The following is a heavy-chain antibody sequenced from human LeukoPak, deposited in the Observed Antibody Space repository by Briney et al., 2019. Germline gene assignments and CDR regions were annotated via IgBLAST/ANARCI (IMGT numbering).Heavy chain of an antibody. CDR3: ARPTYYYGSGELLDY. CDR1: GFTFSSYW. V-gene: IGHV3-74*01. Sequence: QPGGSLRLSCAAYGFTFSSYWMHWVRQAPGKGLVWVSRINSDGSSTSYADSVKGRFTISRDNAKNTLYLQMNSLRAEDTAVYYCARPTYYYGSGELLDYWGQGTLVTVSS. CDR2: INSDGSST. J-gene: IGHJ4*02. D-gene: IGHD3-10*01.